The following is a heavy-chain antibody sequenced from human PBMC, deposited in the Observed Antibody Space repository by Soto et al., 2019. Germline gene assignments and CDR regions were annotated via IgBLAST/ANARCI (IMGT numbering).Heavy chain of an antibody. CDR2: IIPIFGTA. CDR1: GGTFSSYA. CDR3: ARRETIFGVVIRQDYYYGMDV. Sequence: SVKVSCKASGGTFSSYAISWVRQAPGQGLEWMGGIIPIFGTANYAQKFQGRVTITADESTSTAYMELSSLRSVDTAVYYCARRETIFGVVIRQDYYYGMDVWGQGTTVTVSS. J-gene: IGHJ6*02. D-gene: IGHD3-3*01. V-gene: IGHV1-69*13.